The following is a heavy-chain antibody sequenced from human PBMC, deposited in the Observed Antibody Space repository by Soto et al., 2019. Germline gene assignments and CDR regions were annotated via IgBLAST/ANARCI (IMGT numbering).Heavy chain of an antibody. Sequence: SETLSLTCTVSGGSINNHYWSWIRQPPGKGLEWIGYIYYTGSTNYNPSLKSRVTISVDTSKNQFSLRLSSVTAADTAVYYCATGHYYMDVWGKGTTVTVSS. V-gene: IGHV4-59*11. CDR3: ATGHYYMDV. J-gene: IGHJ6*03. CDR2: IYYTGST. CDR1: GGSINNHY.